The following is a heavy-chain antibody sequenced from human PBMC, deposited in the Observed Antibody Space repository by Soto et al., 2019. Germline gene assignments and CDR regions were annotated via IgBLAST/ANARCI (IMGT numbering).Heavy chain of an antibody. CDR1: GGSISSGGYY. J-gene: IGHJ4*02. D-gene: IGHD4-17*01. Sequence: PSETLSLTCTVSGGSISSGGYYWSWIRQHPGKGLEWIGYIYYSGSTYYNPSLKSRVTISVDTSKNQFSLKLSSVTAADTAVYYCARSSQSTVTTGDYWGLGTLVTVS. CDR3: ARSSQSTVTTGDY. CDR2: IYYSGST. V-gene: IGHV4-31*03.